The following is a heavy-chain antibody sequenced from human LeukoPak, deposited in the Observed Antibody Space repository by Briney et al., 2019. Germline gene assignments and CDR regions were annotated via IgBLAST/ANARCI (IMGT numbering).Heavy chain of an antibody. CDR1: GFTFNNDC. D-gene: IGHD3-9*01. CDR2: IRSKIDGGTT. J-gene: IGHJ5*02. CDR3: TTDRRHYIVTGYYRGWFDP. Sequence: VGSLRLSCAASGFTFNNDCMSCVRQAPGEGLEWVGRIRSKIDGGTTDYAALVKGRFHISRDHSQNTLFLRMSSLKTEDTAVYYCTTDRRHYIVTGYYRGWFDPWGQGIMVTVSS. V-gene: IGHV3-15*01.